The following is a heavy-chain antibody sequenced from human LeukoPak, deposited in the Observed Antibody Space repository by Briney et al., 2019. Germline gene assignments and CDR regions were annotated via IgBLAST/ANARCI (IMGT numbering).Heavy chain of an antibody. V-gene: IGHV4-39*07. D-gene: IGHD2/OR15-2a*01. CDR1: GGSISSSSYY. J-gene: IGHJ6*03. Sequence: SETLSLTCTVSGGSISSSSYYWGWLRQPPGKGLEWIGSINYSGSTYYNPSPKSRVTISVDTSKNQFSLKLRSVTAADTAVYYCARDRLIEGYMDVWGKGTTVTVSS. CDR3: ARDRLIEGYMDV. CDR2: INYSGST.